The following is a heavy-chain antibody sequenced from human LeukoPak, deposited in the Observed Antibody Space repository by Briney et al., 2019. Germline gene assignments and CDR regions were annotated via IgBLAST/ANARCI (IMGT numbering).Heavy chain of an antibody. V-gene: IGHV7-4-1*02. J-gene: IGHJ4*02. Sequence: EASVKLSCKTSGYTFTSYAMNCVRQAPGQGLEWMEWINTNTGNPTYAQGFTGRFVFSLDTSVSTAYLQISSLKAEDTAVYYCARPYYYGSGRSPLRLNNWGQGTLVTVSS. CDR1: GYTFTSYA. D-gene: IGHD3-10*01. CDR2: INTNTGNP. CDR3: ARPYYYGSGRSPLRLNN.